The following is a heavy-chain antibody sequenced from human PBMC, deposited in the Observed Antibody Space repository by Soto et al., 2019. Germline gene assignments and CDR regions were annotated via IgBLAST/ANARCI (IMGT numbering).Heavy chain of an antibody. CDR2: ISGGGDVT. D-gene: IGHD5-12*01. CDR1: GFTFGTFA. V-gene: IGHV3-23*01. CDR3: SRAYGSYSGYDRTDLFEY. Sequence: EVRLLESGGGLVQPGGSLRLSCAASGFTFGTFAMSWVRQAPGKGLLWVSTISGGGDVTFYADSVKGRFAISRDNSRNTVYLHINRLRPEDTAIYYCSRAYGSYSGYDRTDLFEYWGQGALVTVSS. J-gene: IGHJ4*02.